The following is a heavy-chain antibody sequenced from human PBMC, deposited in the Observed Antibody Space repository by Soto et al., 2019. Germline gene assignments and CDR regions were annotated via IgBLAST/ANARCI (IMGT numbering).Heavy chain of an antibody. V-gene: IGHV1-18*01. CDR3: ARDDCFDTTCYLGDY. J-gene: IGHJ4*02. Sequence: QVQLVQSGAEVKMPGASVKVSCKASGYTFTTYGIAWVRQAPGQAPEWVGWISPNNDNTHFAQKLQGRVTMTTDTSTRSVYMEMRSLRSDDTAVYYCARDDCFDTTCYLGDYWGQGPLVTVSS. CDR1: GYTFTTYG. CDR2: ISPNNDNT. D-gene: IGHD1-26*01.